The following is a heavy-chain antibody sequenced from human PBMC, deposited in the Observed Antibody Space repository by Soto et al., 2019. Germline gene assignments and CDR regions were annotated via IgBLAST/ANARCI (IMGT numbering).Heavy chain of an antibody. J-gene: IGHJ4*02. CDR3: AKDHYYGSGSYYLCFDF. V-gene: IGHV3-23*01. CDR2: ISGSGGST. D-gene: IGHD3-10*01. CDR1: GGTFGGYA. Sequence: GVLLRLSCAASGGTFGGYAMSWVLKAPGKGLEWVSAISGSGGSTYYADSVKGRFTISRDNSNNTLYLQMNSLRAEDTAVYYCAKDHYYGSGSYYLCFDFWGQGTLVTVSS.